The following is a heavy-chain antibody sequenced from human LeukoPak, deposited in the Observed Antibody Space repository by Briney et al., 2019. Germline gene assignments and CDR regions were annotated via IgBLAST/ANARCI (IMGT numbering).Heavy chain of an antibody. J-gene: IGHJ4*02. CDR1: GYTFTGYY. CDR3: ARDQGSDYGGLVDY. Sequence: ASVKVSCKASGYTFTGYYMHWVRQAPGQGLEWMGWINPNSGGTNYAQKFQGWVTMTRDTSISTAYMELSRLRSDDTAVYYCARDQGSDYGGLVDYWGQGTLVTVSS. V-gene: IGHV1-2*04. CDR2: INPNSGGT. D-gene: IGHD4-17*01.